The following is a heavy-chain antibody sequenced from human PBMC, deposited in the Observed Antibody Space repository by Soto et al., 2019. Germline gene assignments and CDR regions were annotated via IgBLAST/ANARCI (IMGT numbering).Heavy chain of an antibody. Sequence: GASLTLSCAASGFTFSDYYLRWLRRAPGKGLDWVSYISSSDTSIIYYADSVKGRFTISRDNAKNSLYLQMSSLRAEDTAVYYCARDLGYYDSSGYFDYWGQGTLVTVSS. CDR1: GFTFSDYY. V-gene: IGHV3-11*01. D-gene: IGHD3-22*01. CDR2: ISSSDTSII. CDR3: ARDLGYYDSSGYFDY. J-gene: IGHJ4*02.